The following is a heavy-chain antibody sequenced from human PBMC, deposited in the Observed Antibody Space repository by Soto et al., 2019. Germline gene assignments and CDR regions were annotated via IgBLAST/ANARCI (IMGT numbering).Heavy chain of an antibody. CDR1: GFTFTSYA. CDR3: AIGWFGEFVSYFDY. V-gene: IGHV1-18*01. CDR2: ISAYNDNT. Sequence: ASVKVSFKASGFTFTSYAISWVRQAPGQGLEWMGWISAYNDNTNYAQKLQGRVTMTTDTSTSTAYMELRSLRSDDTAVYYCAIGWFGEFVSYFDYWGQGTLVTVSS. D-gene: IGHD3-10*01. J-gene: IGHJ4*02.